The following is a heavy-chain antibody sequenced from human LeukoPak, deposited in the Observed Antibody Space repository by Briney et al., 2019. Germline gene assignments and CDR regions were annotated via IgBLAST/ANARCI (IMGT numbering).Heavy chain of an antibody. Sequence: PGGSLRLSCAASGFTFSSYSMYWVRQAPGKGLEWVSSISSSSSYIYYADSVKGRFTISRDNAKNSLYLQMNSLRAEDTAVYYCAREKVEMATISPFDYWGQGTLVTVSS. D-gene: IGHD5-24*01. J-gene: IGHJ4*02. CDR2: ISSSSSYI. CDR1: GFTFSSYS. V-gene: IGHV3-21*01. CDR3: AREKVEMATISPFDY.